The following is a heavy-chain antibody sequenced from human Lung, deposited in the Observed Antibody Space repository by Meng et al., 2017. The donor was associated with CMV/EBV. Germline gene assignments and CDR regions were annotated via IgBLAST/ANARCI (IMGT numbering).Heavy chain of an antibody. D-gene: IGHD6-19*01. CDR1: GGSSSISTW. J-gene: IGHJ4*02. CDR3: ARDPYATGWAG. CDR2: IYHSGGT. V-gene: IGHV4-4*02. Sequence: HVPGSAPDLGSLAGTLSFTCAVSGGSSSISTWWSWVRQPPGKGLEWIGEIYHSGGTNYNPSLRGRVTISLDKSKNQFSLTLRSVTAADTAVYYCARDPYATGWAGWGQGTLVTVSS.